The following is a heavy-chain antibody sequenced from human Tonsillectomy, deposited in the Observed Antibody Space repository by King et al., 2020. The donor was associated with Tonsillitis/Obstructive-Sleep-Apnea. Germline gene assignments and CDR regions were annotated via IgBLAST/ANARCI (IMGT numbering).Heavy chain of an antibody. Sequence: VQLVESGGGLVQPGGSLRLSCAASGFTFSSYSMNWVRQAPGKGLEWVSYISSSSTIYYADSVKGRFTISRDNAKNSLYLQMNSLRDEDTAVYYCAGSYYDFWSGYHNWFDPWGQGTLVTVSS. CDR1: GFTFSSYS. D-gene: IGHD3-3*01. CDR3: AGSYYDFWSGYHNWFDP. J-gene: IGHJ5*02. CDR2: ISSSSTI. V-gene: IGHV3-48*02.